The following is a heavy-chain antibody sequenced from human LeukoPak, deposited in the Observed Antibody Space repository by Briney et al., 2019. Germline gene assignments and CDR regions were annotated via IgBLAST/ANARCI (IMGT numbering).Heavy chain of an antibody. CDR3: ASTRRTAMPSYYFDY. CDR1: GGTFSIYA. CDR2: IIPIFGTA. Sequence: SVKVSCKASGGTFSIYAISWVRQAPGQGLEWMGGIIPIFGTANYAQKFQGRVTITTDESTSTAYMELSSLRSEDTAVYYCASTRRTAMPSYYFDYWGQGTLVTVSS. V-gene: IGHV1-69*05. D-gene: IGHD5-18*01. J-gene: IGHJ4*02.